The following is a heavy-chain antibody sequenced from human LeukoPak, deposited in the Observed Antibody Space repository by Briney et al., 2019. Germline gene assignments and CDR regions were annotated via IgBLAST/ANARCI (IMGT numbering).Heavy chain of an antibody. J-gene: IGHJ4*02. V-gene: IGHV3-49*04. Sequence: SGGSLRLSCTASGFTFGDYTMSWVRQAPGKGLEWVGFIRSNAYGGTTEYAASVKGRFTISRDDSKSIAYLQMNSLKIEDTAVYYCTRDRGTCGGDCYSFDYWGQGTLVTVSS. CDR1: GFTFGDYT. D-gene: IGHD2-21*02. CDR3: TRDRGTCGGDCYSFDY. CDR2: IRSNAYGGTT.